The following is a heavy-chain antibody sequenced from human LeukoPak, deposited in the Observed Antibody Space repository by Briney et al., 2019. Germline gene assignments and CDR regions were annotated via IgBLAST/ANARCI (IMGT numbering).Heavy chain of an antibody. Sequence: GGSLRLSCAASGFTSSSYGMHWVRQAPGKGLEWVAVIWYDGSDKYYADSVKGRFTISRDNSKSTLYLQMSSLRAEDTAVYYCARTNLFVDTAVNDAFDVWGQGTMVVVSS. CDR3: ARTNLFVDTAVNDAFDV. CDR2: IWYDGSDK. CDR1: GFTSSSYG. J-gene: IGHJ3*01. V-gene: IGHV3-33*01. D-gene: IGHD5-18*01.